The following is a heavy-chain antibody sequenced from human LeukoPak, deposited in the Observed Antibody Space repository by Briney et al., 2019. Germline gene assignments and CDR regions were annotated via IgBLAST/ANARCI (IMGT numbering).Heavy chain of an antibody. V-gene: IGHV3-9*01. CDR2: ISWNSGSI. J-gene: IGHJ3*02. Sequence: PGGSLRLSCAASGFTVSSNYMSWVRQAPGKGLEWVSGISWNSGSIGYADSVKGRFTISRDNAKNSLYLQMNSLRAEDTALYYCAKDGTVAAAVTAFDIWGQGTMVIVSS. D-gene: IGHD6-13*01. CDR3: AKDGTVAAAVTAFDI. CDR1: GFTVSSNY.